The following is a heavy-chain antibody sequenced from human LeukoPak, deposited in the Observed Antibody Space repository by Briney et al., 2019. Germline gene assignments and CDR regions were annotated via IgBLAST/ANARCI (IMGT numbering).Heavy chain of an antibody. V-gene: IGHV3-30*02. D-gene: IGHD1-1*01. CDR3: AKAPKLGNDAGTRFDY. Sequence: GGSLRLSCAASGFTFSSYGMHWVRQAPGKGLEWVAFIRYDGSNKYYADSVKGRFTISRDNSKNTLYLQMNSLRAEDTAVYYCAKAPKLGNDAGTRFDYWGQGTLVTVSS. J-gene: IGHJ4*02. CDR1: GFTFSSYG. CDR2: IRYDGSNK.